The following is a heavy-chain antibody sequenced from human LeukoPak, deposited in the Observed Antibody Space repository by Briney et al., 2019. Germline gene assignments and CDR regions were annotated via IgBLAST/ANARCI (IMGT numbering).Heavy chain of an antibody. Sequence: PSETLSLTCTVSGDSISSSDFYWGWIRRPPGKGLEWIALINYSGRTFYNPSLESRVTISVDMSKNQLSLRLNSVTAADTAVYYCARRRKDLNWFDPWGQGTLVTVSS. CDR2: INYSGRT. CDR3: ARRRKDLNWFDP. CDR1: GDSISSSDFY. V-gene: IGHV4-39*01. J-gene: IGHJ5*02.